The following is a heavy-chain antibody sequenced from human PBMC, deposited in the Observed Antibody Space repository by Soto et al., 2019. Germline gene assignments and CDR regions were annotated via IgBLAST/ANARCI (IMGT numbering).Heavy chain of an antibody. Sequence: QVRLVQSGAEVKKPGDSVSVSCKAPEYTFANHFIHWVRQAPGQGLEWMGIVNPSGGPTRYTQKFQGRVTMTRDTSTSTVYMVLSSLTSADTAVYYCAREGSYYFESRIDYWCQGTLVTVSS. D-gene: IGHD3-10*01. J-gene: IGHJ4*02. CDR1: EYTFANHF. V-gene: IGHV1-46*01. CDR3: AREGSYYFESRIDY. CDR2: VNPSGGPT.